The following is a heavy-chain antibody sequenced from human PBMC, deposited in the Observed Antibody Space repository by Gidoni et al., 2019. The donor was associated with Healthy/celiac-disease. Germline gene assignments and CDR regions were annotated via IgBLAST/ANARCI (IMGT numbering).Heavy chain of an antibody. V-gene: IGHV3-9*01. J-gene: IGHJ4*02. CDR3: AKDGGLEAVAGTVSFDY. Sequence: EVQLVASGGGLVQPGRSLRLSCAASGFTFDAYAMHWVRQAPGKGLEWVSGISWNSGSIGYADSVKGRFTISRDNAKNSLYLQMNSLRAEDTALYYCAKDGGLEAVAGTVSFDYWGQGTLVTVSS. CDR2: ISWNSGSI. D-gene: IGHD6-19*01. CDR1: GFTFDAYA.